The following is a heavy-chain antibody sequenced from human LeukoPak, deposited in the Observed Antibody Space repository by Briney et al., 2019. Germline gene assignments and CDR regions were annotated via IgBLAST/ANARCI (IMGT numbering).Heavy chain of an antibody. D-gene: IGHD6-19*01. CDR1: GGSISSYY. CDR2: IYYSGST. CDR3: ARVGYSSGWYDY. J-gene: IGHJ4*02. V-gene: IGHV4-59*08. Sequence: SETLSLTCTVSGGSISSYYWSWIRQPPGKGLEWIGYIYYSGSTNYNPSLKSRVTISVDTSKNQFSLKLSSVTAADTAVYYCARVGYSSGWYDYWGQGTLVTVSS.